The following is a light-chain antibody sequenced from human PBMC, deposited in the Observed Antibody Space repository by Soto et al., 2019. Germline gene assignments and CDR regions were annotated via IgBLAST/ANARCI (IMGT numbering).Light chain of an antibody. CDR2: GTS. V-gene: IGKV3-15*01. CDR1: QSVSTN. Sequence: VLTHSPATLYVSPGKRATISWRASQSVSTNLAWYQQKPGQAPRLLIYGTSTGATGIPARFSGSGSGTEFTLTISSLQSEDFSVYYCQQYNNWPLTFGGGTKVDIK. J-gene: IGKJ4*01. CDR3: QQYNNWPLT.